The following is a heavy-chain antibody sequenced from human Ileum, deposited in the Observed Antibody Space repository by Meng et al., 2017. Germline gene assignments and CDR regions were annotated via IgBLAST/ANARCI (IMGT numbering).Heavy chain of an antibody. CDR1: GDSLFNNSAT. V-gene: IGHV6-1*01. J-gene: IGHJ4*02. CDR2: TYYRSKWYN. Sequence: QVQLQQAGPVVVTPPPPLPPTCAISGDSLFNNSATWNWVRQSPSRGLEWMGRTYYRSKWYNDYALSVNSRITVNPDTSKNQISLQLNSVTPDDTAVYYCAREAHLAAFGHWGQGNLVTVSS. CDR3: AREAHLAAFGH. D-gene: IGHD6-25*01.